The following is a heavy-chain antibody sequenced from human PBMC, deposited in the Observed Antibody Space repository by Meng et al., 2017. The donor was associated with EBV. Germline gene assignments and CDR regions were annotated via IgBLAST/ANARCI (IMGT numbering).Heavy chain of an antibody. V-gene: IGHV1-69*01. CDR1: GGPFRYYA. CDR2: FLPRLGAP. J-gene: IGHJ4*02. Sequence: QVQLVQSGAEGKMPGSSVKVSCKTSGGPFRYYAISWVRQAPGQGLEWLGGFLPRLGAPNYAQKFHGRVKITADESTSTHYMDLSSLRSEDTAIYYCASESGRGYTPDYWGQGTLVTVSS. CDR3: ASESGRGYTPDY. D-gene: IGHD3-10*01.